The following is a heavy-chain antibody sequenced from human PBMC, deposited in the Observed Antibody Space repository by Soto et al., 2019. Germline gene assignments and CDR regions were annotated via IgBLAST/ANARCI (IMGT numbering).Heavy chain of an antibody. D-gene: IGHD6-13*01. J-gene: IGHJ6*02. CDR3: AKDISAAGVGYYYGLDV. CDR1: GFTFGDYA. Sequence: EVQLVESGGGLVQPGRSLRLSCAASGFTFGDYAMHWVRQAPGKGLEWVSDISWNSGFIGYADSVKGRFTISRDNAKNSLYLQMNSLRPEDTAFYFCAKDISAAGVGYYYGLDVWGQGTTVTVSS. CDR2: ISWNSGFI. V-gene: IGHV3-9*01.